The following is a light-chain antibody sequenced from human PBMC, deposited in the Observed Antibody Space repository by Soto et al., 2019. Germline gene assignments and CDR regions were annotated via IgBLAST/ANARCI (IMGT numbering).Light chain of an antibody. CDR3: QQYATYWT. Sequence: DIQMTQSPSTLSASVGDRVTITCRASQSISPWLAWYQQIPGEAPKILIYKASSLESWVPSRFSGSGSGTEFTLTISSLQPDDVATYYCQQYATYWTFGQGTKVEIK. CDR1: QSISPW. V-gene: IGKV1-5*03. CDR2: KAS. J-gene: IGKJ1*01.